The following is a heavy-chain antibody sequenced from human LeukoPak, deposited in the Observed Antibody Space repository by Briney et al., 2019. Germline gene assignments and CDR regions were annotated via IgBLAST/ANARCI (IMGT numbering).Heavy chain of an antibody. V-gene: IGHV1-8*01. Sequence: ASVKVSCKASGYTFTSYDINWVRQATGQGLEWMGWMNPNSGNTGYAQKFQGRVTMTRNTSISTAYMELSSLRSEDTAVYYCARSWYYDILTGYYYYGVDVWGQGTTVTVSS. D-gene: IGHD3-9*01. CDR2: MNPNSGNT. CDR3: ARSWYYDILTGYYYYGVDV. CDR1: GYTFTSYD. J-gene: IGHJ6*02.